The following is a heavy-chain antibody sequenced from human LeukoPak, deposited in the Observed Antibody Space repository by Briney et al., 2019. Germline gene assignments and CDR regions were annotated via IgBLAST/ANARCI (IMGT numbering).Heavy chain of an antibody. CDR3: AARRLTVTTEIDY. D-gene: IGHD4-17*01. V-gene: IGHV3-48*03. J-gene: IGHJ4*02. Sequence: GGSLRLSCAASGFTFSSYEMNWVRQAPGKGLEWVSYISSSGSTIYYADSVKGRFTISRDNSKNTVYLQMNSLRPEDTAVYYCAARRLTVTTEIDYWGQGTLVTVSS. CDR2: ISSSGSTI. CDR1: GFTFSSYE.